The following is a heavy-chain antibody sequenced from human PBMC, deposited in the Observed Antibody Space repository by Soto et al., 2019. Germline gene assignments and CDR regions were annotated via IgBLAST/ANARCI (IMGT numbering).Heavy chain of an antibody. CDR1: GFTFSSYA. J-gene: IGHJ4*02. Sequence: GGSLRLSCAASGFTFSSYAMSWVRQAPGKGLEWVSAISGSGGSTYYADSVKGRFTISRDNSKNTLYLQINSLRAEDTAVYYCAKDQHSDFWSGPPFDYWGQGTLVTVSS. V-gene: IGHV3-23*01. CDR3: AKDQHSDFWSGPPFDY. D-gene: IGHD3-3*01. CDR2: ISGSGGST.